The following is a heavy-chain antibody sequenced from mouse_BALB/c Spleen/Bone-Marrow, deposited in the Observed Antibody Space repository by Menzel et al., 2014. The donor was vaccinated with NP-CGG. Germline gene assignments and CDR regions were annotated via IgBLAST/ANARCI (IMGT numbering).Heavy chain of an antibody. D-gene: IGHD2-3*01. CDR3: ARERYAGYYFDY. CDR1: GYTFTSYW. V-gene: IGHV1-7*01. Sequence: QVQLQQSGAEPAKPGGSVKMSCKASGYTFTSYWMHWVKQRPGQGLEWIGYINPSTGYTEYNQKFKDKATLTADKSSSTAYMQLSSLTSGDSAVYYCARERYAGYYFDYWGQGTTLTVSS. J-gene: IGHJ2*01. CDR2: INPSTGYT.